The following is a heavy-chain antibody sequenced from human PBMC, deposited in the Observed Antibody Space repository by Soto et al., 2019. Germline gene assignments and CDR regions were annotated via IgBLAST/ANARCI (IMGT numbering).Heavy chain of an antibody. V-gene: IGHV4-30-2*01. CDR2: IYDNGNT. CDR1: GGSLSSGGYP. CDR3: ARVGGWFDP. D-gene: IGHD3-16*01. Sequence: QLQLQESGSGLVKPSQTLSLTCAVSGGSLSSGGYPWNWIRQPPGKALEWIGYIYDNGNTYYNPSLKSRVTISVARSKNQFSLNLTSVTAADTAVYFCARVGGWFDPWGQGTLVTVSA. J-gene: IGHJ5*02.